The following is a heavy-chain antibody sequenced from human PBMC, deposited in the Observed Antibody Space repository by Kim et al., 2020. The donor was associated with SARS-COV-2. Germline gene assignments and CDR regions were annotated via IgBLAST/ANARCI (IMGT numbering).Heavy chain of an antibody. CDR3: AGHKSINILSIAAAGTIYS. J-gene: IGHJ4*02. D-gene: IGHD6-13*01. CDR1: GGSISSYY. Sequence: SETLSLTCTVSGGSISSYYWSWIRQPPGKGLEWIWFIYYSGSTNYNPSLKSGVTISLDTSKNQFSLTLSSVPAADTAVYYCAGHKSINILSIAAAGTIYSWGQRALFSVSS. V-gene: IGHV4-59*01. CDR2: IYYSGST.